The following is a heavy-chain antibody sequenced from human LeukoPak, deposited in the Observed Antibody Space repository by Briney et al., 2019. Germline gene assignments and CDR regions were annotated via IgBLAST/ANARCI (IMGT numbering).Heavy chain of an antibody. D-gene: IGHD2-21*01. CDR2: INHSGST. Sequence: SETLSLTCAVYGGSFSGYYWSWIRQPPGKGLEWIGEINHSGSTNYKPSLKSRVTVSVDTSKNQFSLKLSSVTAADTAVYYCARDRGVGVFDYWGQGTLVTVSS. CDR3: ARDRGVGVFDY. CDR1: GGSFSGYY. J-gene: IGHJ4*02. V-gene: IGHV4-34*01.